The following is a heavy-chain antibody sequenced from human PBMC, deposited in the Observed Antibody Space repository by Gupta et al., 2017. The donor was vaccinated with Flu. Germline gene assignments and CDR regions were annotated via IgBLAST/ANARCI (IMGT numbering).Heavy chain of an antibody. CDR1: NDSITRGAFS. V-gene: IGHV4-30-4*07. D-gene: IGHD2-2*01. CDR2: TY. Sequence: QLQESGSRLVKPSETLSLTCVVSNDSITRGAFSWSWIRQPPQRGLEWIGFVYDTGSTYDSGRTSYNPSLKSRVSISLDRSKNQFSLKLSSVTAADTAVYYCARLTRVPAPKGGNWFGPWGHGTLVTVSS. CDR3: ARLTRVPAPKGGNWFGP. J-gene: IGHJ5*02.